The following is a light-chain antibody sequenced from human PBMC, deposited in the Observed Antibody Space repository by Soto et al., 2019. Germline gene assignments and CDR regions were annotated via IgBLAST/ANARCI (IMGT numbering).Light chain of an antibody. CDR3: QQYNNWPPIT. Sequence: DIQMTQSPSSLSASVGDSVTISCRASQSVSRYLNWYQQKPGKAPKLLIFSASGLQSGVPSRFSGGGYGTEFTLTISSLQSEDFAVYYCQQYNNWPPITFGQGTRLEIK. V-gene: IGKV1-39*01. J-gene: IGKJ5*01. CDR1: QSVSRY. CDR2: SAS.